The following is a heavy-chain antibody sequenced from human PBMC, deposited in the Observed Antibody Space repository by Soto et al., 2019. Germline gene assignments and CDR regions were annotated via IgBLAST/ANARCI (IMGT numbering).Heavy chain of an antibody. CDR1: GFTFSNAW. CDR2: IKSKTDGGTT. V-gene: IGHV3-15*01. J-gene: IGHJ6*03. Sequence: EVQLVESGGGLVKPGGSLRLSCAASGFTFSNAWMNWVRQAPGKGLEWVCRIKSKTDGGTTDYAAPVKGRFTISRDDSKNTLYLQMNSLKTEDTAVYYCTTDRVYSNYDWGVYYYMDVWGKGTTVTVSS. CDR3: TTDRVYSNYDWGVYYYMDV. D-gene: IGHD4-4*01.